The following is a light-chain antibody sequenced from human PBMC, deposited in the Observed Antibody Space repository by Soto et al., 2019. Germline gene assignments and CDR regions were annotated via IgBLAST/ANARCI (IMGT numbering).Light chain of an antibody. CDR2: GAS. J-gene: IGKJ5*01. Sequence: ELVLTQSPGTLSLSQGERATPPCRASQSVSSSYLAWYQQKPGQAPRLLIYGASNRATGIPARFSGSGSGTDFSLTISSLEPEDFAVYYCQQRSNWPRITFGQGTRLEIK. CDR3: QQRSNWPRIT. V-gene: IGKV3D-20*02. CDR1: QSVSSSY.